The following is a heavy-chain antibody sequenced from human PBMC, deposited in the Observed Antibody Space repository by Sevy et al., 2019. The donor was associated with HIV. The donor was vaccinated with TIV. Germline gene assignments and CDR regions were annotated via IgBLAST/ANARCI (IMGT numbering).Heavy chain of an antibody. D-gene: IGHD6-13*01. Sequence: GGSLRLSCAASGFSLNSYWMSWVRQAPRQGLEWVANIKQDGSVKSYVDSVNGRFTISRDNARNLLYLQMNSLRAEDTALYYCVRAIAADGSFWGQGTLVTVSS. J-gene: IGHJ4*02. CDR3: VRAIAADGSF. V-gene: IGHV3-7*01. CDR1: GFSLNSYW. CDR2: IKQDGSVK.